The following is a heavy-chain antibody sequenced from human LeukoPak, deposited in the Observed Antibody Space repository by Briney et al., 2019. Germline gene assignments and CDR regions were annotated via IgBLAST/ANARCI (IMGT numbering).Heavy chain of an antibody. V-gene: IGHV3-74*01. CDR1: GFTFSSYW. D-gene: IGHD1-26*01. J-gene: IGHJ4*02. Sequence: QPGGSLRLSCAASGFTFSSYWMHWVRQAPGEGLVWVSRINSDASSTNYADSVKGRFTISRDNAKNSLYLQMNSLRAEDTAVYYCARDEPNLYSGSLGWGQGTLVTVSS. CDR2: INSDASST. CDR3: ARDEPNLYSGSLG.